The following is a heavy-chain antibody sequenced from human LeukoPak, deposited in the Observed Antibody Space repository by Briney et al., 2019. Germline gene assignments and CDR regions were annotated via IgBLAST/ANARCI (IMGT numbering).Heavy chain of an antibody. CDR2: IKQHGTEK. D-gene: IGHD3-16*01. CDR1: GFSFNYNA. CDR3: ASDGGPFDH. V-gene: IGHV3-7*01. J-gene: IGHJ4*02. Sequence: GGSLRLSCAASGFSFNYNAMSWVRQASGKGLEWVANIKQHGTEKYYVDSVKGRFTISRDDAKKSVYLQMNSLRAEDTAVYYCASDGGPFDHWGQGILVTVAS.